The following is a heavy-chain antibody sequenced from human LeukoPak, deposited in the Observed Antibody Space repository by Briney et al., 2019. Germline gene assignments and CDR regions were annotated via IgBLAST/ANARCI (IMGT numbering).Heavy chain of an antibody. Sequence: SETLSLTCTVSGGSISSSSYYWGWIRQPPGKGLEWIGYIYYSGSTNYNPSLKSRVTISVDTSKNQFSLKLSSVTAADTAVYSCARRAGDYYDSSGYYYFDYWGREPWSPSPQ. J-gene: IGHJ4*02. V-gene: IGHV4-61*05. CDR2: IYYSGST. CDR1: GGSISSSSYY. D-gene: IGHD3-22*01. CDR3: ARRAGDYYDSSGYYYFDY.